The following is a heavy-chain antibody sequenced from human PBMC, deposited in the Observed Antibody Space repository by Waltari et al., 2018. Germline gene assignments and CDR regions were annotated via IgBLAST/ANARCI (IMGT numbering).Heavy chain of an antibody. CDR1: GYTFTSYD. Sequence: QVQLVQSGAEVKKPGASVKVSCKASGYTFTSYDINWVRQATGPGLEWMGWMNPNSGNTGYAQKFQGRVTMTRNTSISTAYMELSSLRSEDTAVYYCARGLYHYYDSSGQDKVFDIWGQGTMVTVSS. V-gene: IGHV1-8*01. CDR3: ARGLYHYYDSSGQDKVFDI. D-gene: IGHD3-22*01. CDR2: MNPNSGNT. J-gene: IGHJ3*02.